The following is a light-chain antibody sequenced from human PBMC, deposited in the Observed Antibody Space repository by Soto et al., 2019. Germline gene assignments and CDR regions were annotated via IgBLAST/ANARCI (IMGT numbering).Light chain of an antibody. J-gene: IGKJ1*01. Sequence: DIQMTQSPSTLSASVGDRVTITCRASQSISNWLAWYQQKPGKAPNLLIYKASSLESGVPSRFSGSGYGTEFTLTISSLQPDDFATYYCQQYNTYRTFGQGTRWIS. CDR2: KAS. CDR1: QSISNW. V-gene: IGKV1-5*03. CDR3: QQYNTYRT.